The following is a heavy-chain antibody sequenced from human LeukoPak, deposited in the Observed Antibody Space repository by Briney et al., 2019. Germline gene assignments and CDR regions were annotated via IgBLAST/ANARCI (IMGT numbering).Heavy chain of an antibody. Sequence: SETLSLTCTVSGGSISSYYWSWIRQPPGKGLEWIGYIYYSGSTNYNPSLKSRVTISVDTSKNQFSLKLSSVTAADTAVYYCARDRGYSSSWWQNWFDPWGQGTLVTVSS. J-gene: IGHJ5*02. CDR1: GGSISSYY. CDR3: ARDRGYSSSWWQNWFDP. CDR2: IYYSGST. V-gene: IGHV4-59*12. D-gene: IGHD6-13*01.